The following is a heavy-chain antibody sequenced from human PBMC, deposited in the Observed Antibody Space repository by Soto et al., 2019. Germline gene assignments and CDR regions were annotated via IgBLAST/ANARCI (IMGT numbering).Heavy chain of an antibody. D-gene: IGHD2-15*01. CDR2: ISYDGSNK. Sequence: QVQLVESGGGVVQSGRSLRLSCAASGFTFSSYAMHWVRQAPGKGLEWVAVISYDGSNKYYADSVKGRFTISRDNSKNTLYLQMNSLRPEDTAVYYCASYTVVRPIDYWGQGTLVTVSS. V-gene: IGHV3-30-3*01. CDR3: ASYTVVRPIDY. J-gene: IGHJ4*02. CDR1: GFTFSSYA.